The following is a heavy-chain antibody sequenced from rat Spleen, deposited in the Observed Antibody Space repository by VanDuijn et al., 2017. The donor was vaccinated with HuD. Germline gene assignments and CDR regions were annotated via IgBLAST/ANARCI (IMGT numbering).Heavy chain of an antibody. CDR1: GFSLSSNG. Sequence: QVQLKESGPGLMQSSETLSLTCTVSGFSLSSNGVGWVRQPLGKGLVWMGTVWGGGSTNYNSAVQSRLSISRDTSKSQVFLKMNSLQTEDTATYYCARDQGAFAYWGQGTLVTVSS. V-gene: IGHV2-72*01. CDR3: ARDQGAFAY. CDR2: VWGGGST. J-gene: IGHJ3*01.